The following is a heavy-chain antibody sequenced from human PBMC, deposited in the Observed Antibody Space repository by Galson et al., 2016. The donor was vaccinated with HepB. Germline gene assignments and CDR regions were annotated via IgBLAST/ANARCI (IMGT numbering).Heavy chain of an antibody. CDR1: GITFSSYD. CDR2: ISGSGSVT. D-gene: IGHD2/OR15-2a*01. J-gene: IGHJ6*02. CDR3: AKNERHHYLTMDV. Sequence: SLRLSCAASGITFSSYDMSWVRQAPGKGLEWVSGISGSGSVTYYADSVKGRFTISRDNTKKTLYLQMNSLRAEDTAVYYCAKNERHHYLTMDVWGQGTVVTVSS. V-gene: IGHV3-23*01.